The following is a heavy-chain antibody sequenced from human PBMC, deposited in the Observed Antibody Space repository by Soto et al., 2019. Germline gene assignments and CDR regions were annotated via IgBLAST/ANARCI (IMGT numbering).Heavy chain of an antibody. D-gene: IGHD3-10*01. V-gene: IGHV4-4*02. J-gene: IGHJ5*02. CDR2: IYHSGST. CDR3: ARDKWFGELYNWFDP. CDR1: GGSISSSNW. Sequence: PSETLSLTCAVSGGSISSSNWWSWVRQPPGKGLEWIGEIYHSGSTNYNPSLKSRVTISVDKSKNQFSLKLSSVTAADTAVYYCARDKWFGELYNWFDPWGQGTLVTVSS.